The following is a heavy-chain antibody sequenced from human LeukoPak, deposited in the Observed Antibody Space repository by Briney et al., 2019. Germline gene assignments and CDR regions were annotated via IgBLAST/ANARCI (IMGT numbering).Heavy chain of an antibody. D-gene: IGHD6-6*01. CDR2: IWYDGSNK. J-gene: IGHJ4*02. CDR3: RVGSSRPSSFDY. Sequence: GRSLRLSCAASGFTFSSYGMHWVRQAPGKGLEWVAVIWYDGSNKYYADSVKGRFTISRDNSKNTLYLQMNSLRAEDTAVYYCRVGSSRPSSFDYWGQGTLVTVSS. V-gene: IGHV3-33*01. CDR1: GFTFSSYG.